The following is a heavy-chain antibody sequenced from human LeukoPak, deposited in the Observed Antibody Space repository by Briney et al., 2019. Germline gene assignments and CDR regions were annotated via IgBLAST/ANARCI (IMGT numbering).Heavy chain of an antibody. CDR3: AKDKSVSADYYFDY. V-gene: IGHV3-30*04. D-gene: IGHD5/OR15-5a*01. J-gene: IGHJ4*02. CDR1: GIPFSGYA. CDR2: ISTDGNDK. Sequence: GALKLPWAALGIPFSGYALERVRQGPGKGVEGLTVISTDGNDKHYADSVKGRFTVSRDNSKNTLFLQMNNLRTEDTAVYYCAKDKSVSADYYFDYWGQGTLVTVSS.